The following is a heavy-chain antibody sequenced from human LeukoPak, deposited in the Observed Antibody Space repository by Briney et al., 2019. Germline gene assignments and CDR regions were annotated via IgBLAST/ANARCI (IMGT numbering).Heavy chain of an antibody. CDR1: GFTFSSYS. Sequence: PGGSLRLSCAASGFTFSSYSMNWVRQAPGKGLEWVSYISSSSSNIYYTDSVKGRFTISRDNAKNSLYLQMNSLSAEDTAFYYCARDALQLTDNYVTRWWFDPWGQGTLVTVSS. CDR3: ARDALQLTDNYVTRWWFDP. D-gene: IGHD3-9*01. J-gene: IGHJ5*02. V-gene: IGHV3-48*01. CDR2: ISSSSSNI.